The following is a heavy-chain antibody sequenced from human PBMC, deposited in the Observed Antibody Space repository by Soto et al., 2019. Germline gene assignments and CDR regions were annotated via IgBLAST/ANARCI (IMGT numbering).Heavy chain of an antibody. D-gene: IGHD3-22*01. CDR2: IGTAGDT. CDR1: GFTFSSYD. J-gene: IGHJ4*02. CDR3: ARSPIDSSGYYYYFDY. Sequence: PGGSLRLSCAASGFTFSSYDMHWVRQATGKGLEWVSAIGTAGDTYYPGSVKGRFTISREDAKNSLYLQMNSLRAEDTAVYYCARSPIDSSGYYYYFDYWGQGTLVTVS. V-gene: IGHV3-13*01.